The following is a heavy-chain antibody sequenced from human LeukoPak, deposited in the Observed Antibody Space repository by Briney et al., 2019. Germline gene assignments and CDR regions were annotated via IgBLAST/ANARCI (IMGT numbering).Heavy chain of an antibody. Sequence: ASVKVSCKASGGTFSSYAISWVRQAPGQGLEWMGRIIPILGIANYAQKFQGRVTITADKSTSTAYMELSSLRSEDTAVYYCAREGGYSGSHFDYWGQGTLVTVSS. V-gene: IGHV1-69*04. CDR1: GGTFSSYA. J-gene: IGHJ4*02. D-gene: IGHD5-12*01. CDR3: AREGGYSGSHFDY. CDR2: IIPILGIA.